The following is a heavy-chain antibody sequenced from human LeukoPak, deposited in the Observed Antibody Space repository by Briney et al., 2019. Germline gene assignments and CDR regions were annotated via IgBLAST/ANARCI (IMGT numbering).Heavy chain of an antibody. V-gene: IGHV1-24*01. Sequence: ASVKVSCKVSGYTLTELSMHWVRQAPGKGLEWMGGFDPEDGETIYAQKFQGRVTMTEDTSTDTAYMELSSLRSEDAAVYYCAAAEVGAPHPFKFDPWGQGTLVTVSS. CDR3: AAAEVGAPHPFKFDP. CDR1: GYTLTELS. CDR2: FDPEDGET. D-gene: IGHD1-26*01. J-gene: IGHJ5*02.